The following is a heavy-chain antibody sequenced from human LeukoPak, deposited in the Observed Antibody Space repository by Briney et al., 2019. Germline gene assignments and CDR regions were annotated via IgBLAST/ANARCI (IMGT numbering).Heavy chain of an antibody. CDR3: AGGYYDILTGWEGAFDI. Sequence: GESLRISCKGSGYSFTSYWISWVRQMPGKGLEWMGRIDPSDSYTNYSPSFQGHVTISADKSISTAYLQWSSLKASDIAMYYCAGGYYDILTGWEGAFDIWGQGTMVTVSS. CDR2: IDPSDSYT. D-gene: IGHD3-9*01. V-gene: IGHV5-10-1*01. J-gene: IGHJ3*02. CDR1: GYSFTSYW.